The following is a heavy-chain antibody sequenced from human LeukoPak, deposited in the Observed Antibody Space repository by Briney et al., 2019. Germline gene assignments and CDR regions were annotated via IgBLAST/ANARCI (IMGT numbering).Heavy chain of an antibody. CDR2: VYNSGST. V-gene: IGHV4-61*01. CDR3: VRDRELFY. CDR1: GVSISSSYYY. J-gene: IGHJ4*02. Sequence: SSETLSLTCTVSGVSISSSYYYWSWIRQPPGKGLEWLGYVYNSGSTDYNPSLKSRVTISADTSKNQFSLKLSSVTAADTAVYYCVRDRELFYWGQGTLVTVSS. D-gene: IGHD1-7*01.